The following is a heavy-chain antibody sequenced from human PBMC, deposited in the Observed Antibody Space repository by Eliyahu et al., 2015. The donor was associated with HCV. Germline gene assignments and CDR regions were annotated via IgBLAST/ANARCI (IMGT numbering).Heavy chain of an antibody. CDR1: GFTVSSNY. D-gene: IGHD6-6*01. Sequence: EVQLVESGGGLVQPGGSLXXSCAASGFTVSSNYMSWVRQAPGKGLEWVSVIYSGGSTYYADSVKGRFTISRDNSKNTLYLQMNSLRAEDTAVYYCARGSSSPNHLDYWGQGTLVTVSS. J-gene: IGHJ4*02. CDR2: IYSGGST. CDR3: ARGSSSPNHLDY. V-gene: IGHV3-66*02.